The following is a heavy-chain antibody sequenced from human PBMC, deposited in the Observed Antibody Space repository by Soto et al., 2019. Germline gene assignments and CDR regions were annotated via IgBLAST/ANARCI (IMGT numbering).Heavy chain of an antibody. CDR1: GFRFDGYA. Sequence: GGSLSLSCAVSGFRFDGYAMHWVRQAPGKGLEWVSGISSSSSYIYYADSVKGRFTISRDNAKNSLYLQMNSLRAEDTAVYYCARGCISTSCPSYYYGMDVWGQGTTVTVSS. J-gene: IGHJ6*02. CDR2: ISSSSSYI. V-gene: IGHV3-21*01. CDR3: ARGCISTSCPSYYYGMDV. D-gene: IGHD2-2*01.